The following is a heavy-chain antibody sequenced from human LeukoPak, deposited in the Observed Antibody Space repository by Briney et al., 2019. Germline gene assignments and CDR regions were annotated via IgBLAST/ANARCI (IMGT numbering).Heavy chain of an antibody. CDR3: ARSIPYGTTWYGRSDY. CDR2: ISHDGSDK. D-gene: IGHD6-13*01. CDR1: GFTFRSFA. J-gene: IGHJ4*02. V-gene: IGHV3-30*04. Sequence: GGSLRLSCAASGFTFRSFAMHWVRQAPGKGLEWVAIISHDGSDKYYADSVKGRFTISRDNSKNTLHLQMNSLRAEDTAIYYCARSIPYGTTWYGRSDYWGQGTLVTVSS.